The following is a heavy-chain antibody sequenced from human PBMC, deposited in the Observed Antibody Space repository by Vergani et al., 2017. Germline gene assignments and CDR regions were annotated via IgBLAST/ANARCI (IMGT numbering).Heavy chain of an antibody. CDR1: GFTFNHYA. J-gene: IGHJ6*02. CDR2: ISGSGGST. D-gene: IGHD5-12*01. CDR3: AKANPRNSGYDYLYYYHAMDV. Sequence: EVQLVESGGGLVQPGRSLRLSCAASGFTFNHYAMTWVRQAPGKGLEWVSGISGSGGSTYYAGSVKGRFTISRDSSKNTLYLQMNSLSAGDTAVYYCAKANPRNSGYDYLYYYHAMDVWCQGTTVTVSS. V-gene: IGHV3-23*04.